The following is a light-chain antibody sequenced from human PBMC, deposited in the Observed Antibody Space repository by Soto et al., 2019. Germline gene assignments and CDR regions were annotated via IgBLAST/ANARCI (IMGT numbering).Light chain of an antibody. CDR1: DSDIGGYDH. CDR2: DVT. V-gene: IGLV2-14*01. CDR3: SSHTSSTALV. J-gene: IGLJ1*01. Sequence: QSALTQPASVSASPGQSIAISCTGTDSDIGGYDHVSWYQQHPGKAPKLLIYDVTNRPSGVSSRFSGSKAGRTAYLTISGLQTEDEADYYCSSHTSSTALVFGTGTKLTVL.